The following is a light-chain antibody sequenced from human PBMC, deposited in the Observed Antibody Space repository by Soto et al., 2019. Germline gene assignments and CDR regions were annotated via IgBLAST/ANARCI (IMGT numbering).Light chain of an antibody. CDR2: DTS. J-gene: IGKJ5*01. V-gene: IGKV3-11*01. Sequence: EIVLTQSPGTLSLSPGERATLSCRTSQSVSRYLAWYQQKPGQAPRLLIYDTSNRATGFPARFSGSGSGTDFTLTISRLEPEDFAVYYCQQRSSWPITFGQGTRLEI. CDR1: QSVSRY. CDR3: QQRSSWPIT.